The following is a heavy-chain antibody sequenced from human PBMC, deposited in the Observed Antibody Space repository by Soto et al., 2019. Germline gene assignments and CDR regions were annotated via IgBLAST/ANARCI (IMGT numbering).Heavy chain of an antibody. J-gene: IGHJ4*01. Sequence: DVQLVESGGGLVQPGGSLRLSCAASGFTFRSYNMNWVRQAPGKGLDWLSYISSSSSTIYYADSVKGRFTISRDNAKNSLYLQMKSLRDDDTAMYYCARGGTIAETTIGDYWGQGTLVNVSS. CDR3: ARGGTIAETTIGDY. CDR1: GFTFRSYN. D-gene: IGHD5-12*01. CDR2: ISSSSSTI. V-gene: IGHV3-48*02.